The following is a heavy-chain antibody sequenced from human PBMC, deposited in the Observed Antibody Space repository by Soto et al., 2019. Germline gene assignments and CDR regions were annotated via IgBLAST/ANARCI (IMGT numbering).Heavy chain of an antibody. CDR1: GFTFSTYW. D-gene: IGHD4-17*01. Sequence: GGSLRLSCAASGFTFSTYWMSWVRQAPGKGLDWVANINQDGSEKYYVDSVKGRFTISRDNAKNSLYLHMNSLRAEDTAVYYCSGGYGDYYYYYVEVWGKGTTVTVPS. J-gene: IGHJ6*03. V-gene: IGHV3-7*04. CDR2: INQDGSEK. CDR3: SGGYGDYYYYYVEV.